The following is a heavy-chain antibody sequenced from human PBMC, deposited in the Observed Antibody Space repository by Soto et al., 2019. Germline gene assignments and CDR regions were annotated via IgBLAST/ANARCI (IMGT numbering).Heavy chain of an antibody. D-gene: IGHD5-18*01. CDR2: IIPIFGTA. J-gene: IGHJ6*02. CDR3: ARGKVTGYRYGSYYYYGMEV. CDR1: GGTFSSYA. Sequence: ASVKVSFKASGGTFSSYAISWVRQAPGRGLEWMGGIIPIFGTANCAQKFQGRVTITADESTSTAYMQLSSLRSEDTAVYYCARGKVTGYRYGSYYYYGMEVWGQGTTVTVSS. V-gene: IGHV1-69*13.